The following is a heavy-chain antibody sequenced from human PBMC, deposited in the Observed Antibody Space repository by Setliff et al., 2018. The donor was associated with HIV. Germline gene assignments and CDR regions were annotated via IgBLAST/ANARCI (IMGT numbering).Heavy chain of an antibody. CDR3: AKDRYYDSSGSPFDY. CDR1: GGSIRSYY. Sequence: SETLSLTCIVSGGSIRSYYWSWIRQPPGKGLEWIGYIYYSGSTNYNASLKSRVAISVDNSQNALYLQMNSLTDEDTAVYYCAKDRYYDSSGSPFDYWGQGTLVTVSS. D-gene: IGHD3-22*01. CDR2: IYYSGST. J-gene: IGHJ4*02. V-gene: IGHV4-59*12.